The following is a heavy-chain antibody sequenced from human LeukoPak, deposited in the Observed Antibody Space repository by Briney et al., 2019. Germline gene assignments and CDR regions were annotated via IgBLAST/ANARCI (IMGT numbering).Heavy chain of an antibody. D-gene: IGHD5-12*01. CDR1: GYTFLSYG. Sequence: ASVKVSCKASGYTFLSYGISWVRQAPGQGLEWMGWISGYNGNTNYAQKLQGRVTMTTGTSTTTAYMDLRSLSADDTAVYYCARTTSIVATRYSTFDYWGQGTLVTVSS. V-gene: IGHV1-18*01. CDR2: ISGYNGNT. CDR3: ARTTSIVATRYSTFDY. J-gene: IGHJ4*02.